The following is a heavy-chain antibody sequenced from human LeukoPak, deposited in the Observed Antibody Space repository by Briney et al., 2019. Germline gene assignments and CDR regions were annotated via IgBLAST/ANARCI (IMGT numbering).Heavy chain of an antibody. CDR2: ISSSGSTI. CDR1: GFTVTSNY. CDR3: AELGITMIGGV. Sequence: GGSLRLSCAASGFTVTSNYMNWVRQAPEKGLEWVSYISSSGSTIYYADSVKGRFTISRDNAKNSLYLQMNSLRAEDTAVYYCAELGITMIGGVWGKGTTVTISS. J-gene: IGHJ6*04. V-gene: IGHV3-48*03. D-gene: IGHD3-10*02.